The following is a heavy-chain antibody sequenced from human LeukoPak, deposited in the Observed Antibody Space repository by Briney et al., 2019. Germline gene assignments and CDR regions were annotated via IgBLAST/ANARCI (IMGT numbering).Heavy chain of an antibody. CDR1: GFTFSSYA. CDR2: ISGSGGST. J-gene: IGHJ6*02. CDR3: AKEGSSRYYDTYYYGMDV. V-gene: IGHV3-23*01. D-gene: IGHD3-22*01. Sequence: SGGSLRLSCAASGFTFSSYAMSWVRQAPGKGLEWVSAISGSGGSTYYADSVKGRFTISRDNSKNTLYLQMNSLRAEDTAVYFCAKEGSSRYYDTYYYGMDVWGQGTTVTVSS.